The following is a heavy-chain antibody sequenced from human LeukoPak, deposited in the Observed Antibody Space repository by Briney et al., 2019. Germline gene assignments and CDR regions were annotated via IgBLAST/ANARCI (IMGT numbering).Heavy chain of an antibody. CDR3: ASSPYYDILAGYYAT. Sequence: SVKVSCKASGGTFSSYAISWVRQAPGQGLEWMGRIIPIFGIANYAQKFQGRVTITADKSTSTAYMELSSLRSEDTAVYYCASSPYYDILAGYYATWGQGTLVTGSS. CDR2: IIPIFGIA. CDR1: GGTFSSYA. J-gene: IGHJ5*02. D-gene: IGHD3-9*01. V-gene: IGHV1-69*04.